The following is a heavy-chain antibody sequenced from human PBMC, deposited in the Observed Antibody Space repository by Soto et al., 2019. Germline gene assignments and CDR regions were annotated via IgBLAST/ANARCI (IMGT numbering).Heavy chain of an antibody. V-gene: IGHV4-31*03. J-gene: IGHJ5*02. Sequence: SETLSLTCTVSGGSISSGGYYWSWIRQHPGKGLEWIGYIYYSGSTYYNPSLKSRVTISVDTSKNQFSLKLSSVTAADTAVYYCARAWWWGRIAAGKVDWFDPWGQGTLVTAPQ. CDR1: GGSISSGGYY. D-gene: IGHD6-13*01. CDR2: IYYSGST. CDR3: ARAWWWGRIAAGKVDWFDP.